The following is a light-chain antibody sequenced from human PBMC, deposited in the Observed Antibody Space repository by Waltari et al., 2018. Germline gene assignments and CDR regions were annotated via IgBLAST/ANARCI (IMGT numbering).Light chain of an antibody. V-gene: IGLV3-21*04. J-gene: IGLJ2*01. CDR3: LVWHSTIDHQGV. Sequence: SYVVTQSPSVSVAPGETARITCGGDDIGSISVHWYQQRPGQAPVLVISYGSDRPSGIPERFSGSNSGNTATLTISWVEAEDEADYYCLVWHSTIDHQGVFGGGTKLTVL. CDR1: DIGSIS. CDR2: YGS.